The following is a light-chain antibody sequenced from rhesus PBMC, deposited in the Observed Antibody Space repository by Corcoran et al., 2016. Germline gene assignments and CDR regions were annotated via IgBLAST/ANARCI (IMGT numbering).Light chain of an antibody. V-gene: IGKV1-22*01. Sequence: DIQMTQSPSSLSASVGDTATITCLASQSISSWLDWYQQKPGKAPKLLTYKASSLQSGVPSRFSGSGSGTDYTLTISSMQPEDFATYYCLRYSSGTRTFGQGTKVEI. CDR3: LRYSSGTRT. J-gene: IGKJ1*01. CDR1: QSISSW. CDR2: KAS.